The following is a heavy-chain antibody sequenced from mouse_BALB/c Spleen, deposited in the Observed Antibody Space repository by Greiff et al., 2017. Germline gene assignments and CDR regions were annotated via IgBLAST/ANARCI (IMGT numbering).Heavy chain of an antibody. J-gene: IGHJ4*01. Sequence: DVMLVESGGGLVKPGGSLKLSCAASGFTFSSYAMSWVRQTPETRLEWVATISSGGSYTYYPDSVKGRFTISRDNAKNTLYLQMSSLRSEDTAMYYCARNLDYWGQGTSVTVSS. CDR1: GFTFSSYA. V-gene: IGHV5-9-1*01. CDR2: ISSGGSYT. CDR3: ARNLDY.